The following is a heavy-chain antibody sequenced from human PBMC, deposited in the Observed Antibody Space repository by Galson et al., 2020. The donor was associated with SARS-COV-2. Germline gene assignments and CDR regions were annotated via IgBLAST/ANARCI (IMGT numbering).Heavy chain of an antibody. CDR2: IYYSGST. V-gene: IGHV4-31*03. D-gene: IGHD3-10*01. CDR1: GGSISSGGYY. Sequence: SETLSLTCTVSGGSISSGGYYWSWIRQHPGKGLEWIGYIYYSGSTYYNPSLKSRVTISVDTSKNQFSLKLSSVTAADTAVYYCARDLWFGEQEDGAFDIWGQGTMVTVSS. J-gene: IGHJ3*02. CDR3: ARDLWFGEQEDGAFDI.